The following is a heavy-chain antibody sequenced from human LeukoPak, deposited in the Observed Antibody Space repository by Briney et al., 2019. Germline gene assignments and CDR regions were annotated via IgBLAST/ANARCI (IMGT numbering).Heavy chain of an antibody. CDR3: ARVAARGVDYGSGSRDY. D-gene: IGHD3-10*01. V-gene: IGHV1-69*13. J-gene: IGHJ4*02. Sequence: GASVKVSCKASVGTFSIYAISWVRQAPGQGLEWMGGIIPIFGTANYAQKFQGRVTITADESTSTAYMELSSLRSEDTAVYYCARVAARGVDYGSGSRDYWGQGTLVTVSS. CDR1: VGTFSIYA. CDR2: IIPIFGTA.